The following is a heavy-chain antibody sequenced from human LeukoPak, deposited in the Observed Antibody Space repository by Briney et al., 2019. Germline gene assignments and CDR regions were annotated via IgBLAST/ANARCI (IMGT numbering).Heavy chain of an antibody. J-gene: IGHJ3*02. CDR1: GFTFNNYA. CDR2: ISGSGGNT. Sequence: GGSLRLSCAASGFTFNNYAMNWVRQAPGKGLGWVSSISGSGGNTYYADSVKGRFTISRDNSKNTLYLQMNSLRAEDTAVYYCAKPARTDAFDIWGQGTMITVSS. CDR3: AKPARTDAFDI. V-gene: IGHV3-23*01. D-gene: IGHD1-14*01.